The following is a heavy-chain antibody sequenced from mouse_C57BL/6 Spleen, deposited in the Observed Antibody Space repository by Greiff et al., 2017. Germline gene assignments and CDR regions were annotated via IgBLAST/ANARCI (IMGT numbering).Heavy chain of an antibody. Sequence: QVQLQQPGAELVMPGASVKLSCKASGYTFTSYWMHWVKQRPGQGLEWIGEIDPSDSYTNYNQKFKGKSTLTVDKSSSTAYMQLSSLTSEDSAVYYCARGYYYGSSSSWFAYRGQGNLVTGSA. CDR3: ARGYYYGSSSSWFAY. V-gene: IGHV1-69*01. CDR2: IDPSDSYT. D-gene: IGHD1-1*01. J-gene: IGHJ3*01. CDR1: GYTFTSYW.